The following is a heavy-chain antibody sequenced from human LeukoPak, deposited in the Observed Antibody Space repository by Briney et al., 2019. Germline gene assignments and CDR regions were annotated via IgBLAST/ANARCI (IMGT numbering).Heavy chain of an antibody. CDR1: GFTFSTYA. V-gene: IGHV3-23*01. Sequence: GGSLRLSCAASGFTFSTYAMSWVRQAPGKGLEWVSAVTATGGSTYYADSVKGRFTISRDNSKNTLDLQMNSLGAADTAVYYCAKDRAGYSGARGFDCWGQGTLGTVSS. CDR3: AKDRAGYSGARGFDC. CDR2: VTATGGST. J-gene: IGHJ4*02. D-gene: IGHD5-12*01.